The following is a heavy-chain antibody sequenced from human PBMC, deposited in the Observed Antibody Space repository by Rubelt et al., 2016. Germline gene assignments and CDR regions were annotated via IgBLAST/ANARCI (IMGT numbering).Heavy chain of an antibody. Sequence: QVQLQQWGAGLLKPSETLSLTCAVYGGSFSGYYWSWIRQPPGKGLEWIGEIYHSGSTNYNPSLKSRVTISVDTSKKQFSLRLSSVTAADTAVYYCAGFRGSGWYLVDYWGQGTLVTVSS. J-gene: IGHJ4*02. V-gene: IGHV4-34*01. CDR1: GGSFSGYY. CDR3: AGFRGSGWYLVDY. D-gene: IGHD6-19*01. CDR2: IYHSGST.